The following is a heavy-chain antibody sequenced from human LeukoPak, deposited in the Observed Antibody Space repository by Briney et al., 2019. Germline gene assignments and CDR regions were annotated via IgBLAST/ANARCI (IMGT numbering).Heavy chain of an antibody. CDR3: ARGGTGVDIVATIPLPFDY. CDR1: GGSFSGYY. D-gene: IGHD5-12*01. J-gene: IGHJ4*02. Sequence: PSETLSLTFACYGGSFSGYYWSGIRQPPGKGLEGIGEINHSGSTNYSPPLKSRVTISVDKSKNQFSLKLSSVTAADTAVYYCARGGTGVDIVATIPLPFDYWGQGTVVTVSS. V-gene: IGHV4-34*01. CDR2: INHSGST.